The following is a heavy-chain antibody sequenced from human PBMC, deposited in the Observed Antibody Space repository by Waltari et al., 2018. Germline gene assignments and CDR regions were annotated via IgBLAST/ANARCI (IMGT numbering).Heavy chain of an antibody. CDR2: IYYSGGT. CDR3: ARQVSGEPYFDN. D-gene: IGHD2-15*01. Sequence: QVLLKESRPGLEKSSETLSLICTVSGGSINPFYWSWLRQTPGKGLEWIGYIYYSGGTNYNPSLKSRVSLSADTSKNQVSLKLTSVTAADTATYFCARQVSGEPYFDNWGQGISVTVSS. CDR1: GGSINPFY. J-gene: IGHJ4*02. V-gene: IGHV4-59*08.